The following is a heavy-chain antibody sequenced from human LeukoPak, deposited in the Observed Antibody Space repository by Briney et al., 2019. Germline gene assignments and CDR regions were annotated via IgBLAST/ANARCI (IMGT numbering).Heavy chain of an antibody. CDR1: GYSFKNYW. Sequence: GESLKISCKGSGYSFKNYWIAWVRQMPGKGLEWMGIIYPGDSNTRYNPSFQGQVTISADKSISTAYLQWSSLKASDTAEYYCARQGFVASYGGDVWGQGTTVTVSS. CDR3: ARQGFVASYGGDV. V-gene: IGHV5-51*01. CDR2: IYPGDSNT. J-gene: IGHJ6*02.